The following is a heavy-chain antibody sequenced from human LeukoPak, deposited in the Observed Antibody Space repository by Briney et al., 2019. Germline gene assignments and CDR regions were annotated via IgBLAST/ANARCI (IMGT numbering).Heavy chain of an antibody. CDR3: AKISSH. Sequence: GGSLRLSCVASGFFFSSFGLHWARQAPGKGLEWVAFIRYDGSSKYYADSVKGRFTISRDISRNTLYLEMNSLRPDDTAVYYCAKISSHWGQGTLVTVSS. CDR2: IRYDGSSK. CDR1: GFFFSSFG. V-gene: IGHV3-30*02. D-gene: IGHD3-3*02. J-gene: IGHJ4*02.